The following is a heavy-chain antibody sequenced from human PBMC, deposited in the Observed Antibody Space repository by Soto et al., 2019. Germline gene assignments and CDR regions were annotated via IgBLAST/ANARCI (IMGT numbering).Heavy chain of an antibody. CDR3: ARVGGVAARTFDY. Sequence: SETLSLTCTVSGGSINDFYWIWIGQPPGKGLEWIGYIYYSGSTDYNPSLKGRVTISVDTSKNQFSLKLRSVTAADTAVYYCARVGGVAARTFDYWGQGTLVTVSS. D-gene: IGHD6-6*01. V-gene: IGHV4-59*01. CDR1: GGSINDFY. J-gene: IGHJ4*02. CDR2: IYYSGST.